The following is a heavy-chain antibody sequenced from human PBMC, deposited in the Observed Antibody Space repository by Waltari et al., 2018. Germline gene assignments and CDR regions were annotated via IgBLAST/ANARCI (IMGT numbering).Heavy chain of an antibody. D-gene: IGHD3-22*01. CDR1: GFTFSRYW. V-gene: IGHV3-74*01. CDR2: INSDGSGT. Sequence: EVQLVESGGGLVQPGGSLRLSCAASGFTFSRYWMHWVHQAPGKGLVWVTRINSDGSGTIYADSVKGRFTISRDNAKNTLYLQLNSLRVEDTAVYYCAREPSPDSSGYFYYYMDVWGKGTTVTVSS. J-gene: IGHJ6*03. CDR3: AREPSPDSSGYFYYYMDV.